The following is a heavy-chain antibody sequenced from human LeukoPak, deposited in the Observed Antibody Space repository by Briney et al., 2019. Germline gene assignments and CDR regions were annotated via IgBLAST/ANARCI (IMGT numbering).Heavy chain of an antibody. D-gene: IGHD5-18*01. CDR1: GFTFSSYG. CDR3: XKAGXYSYGAASSFYFDY. CDR2: XXYGGSNK. Sequence: GGSLRLSCAASGFTFSSYGMHWVRQAPGKGLEWVSVXXYGGSNKYYADSXXGRFTISRDNSKTTLYLQMNSLRAEDTAVYCXXKAGXYSYGAASSFYFDYWGQGTLVTVSS. J-gene: IGHJ4*02. V-gene: IGHV3-30*02.